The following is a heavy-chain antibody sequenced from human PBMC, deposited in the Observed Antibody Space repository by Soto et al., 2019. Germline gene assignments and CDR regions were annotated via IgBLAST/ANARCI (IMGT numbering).Heavy chain of an antibody. CDR1: GFTVSNNY. CDR3: GPQRGGGGY. Sequence: EVQLVESGGGLIQPGGSLRLSCAVSGFTVSNNYMSWVRQAPGKGLEGVSVIYSGGYTAYGDSVKGRFTISRDNSKNKINLQMKNLRADAPGVYYCGPQRGGGGYWGQGTLVTVSS. V-gene: IGHV3-53*01. D-gene: IGHD6-25*01. J-gene: IGHJ4*02. CDR2: IYSGGYT.